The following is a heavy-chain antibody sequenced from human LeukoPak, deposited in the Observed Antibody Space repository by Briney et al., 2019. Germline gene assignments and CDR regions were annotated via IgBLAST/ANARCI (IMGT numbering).Heavy chain of an antibody. CDR1: GGTFSSYA. CDR3: AREGVVPGPFDY. J-gene: IGHJ4*02. Sequence: ASVKVSCKASGGTFSSYAISWVRQAPGQGLEWMGGIIPIFGTANYAQKFQGRVTITTDESTSTAYMELSSLRSEDTAVYYCAREGVVPGPFDYWGQGTLVTVSS. V-gene: IGHV1-69*05. CDR2: IIPIFGTA. D-gene: IGHD2-2*01.